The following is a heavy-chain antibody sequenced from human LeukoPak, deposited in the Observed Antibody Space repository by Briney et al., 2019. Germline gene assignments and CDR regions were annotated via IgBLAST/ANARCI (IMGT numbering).Heavy chain of an antibody. CDR2: IYYSGST. Sequence: SETLSLTCTVSGGSISSYYWSWIRQPPGKGLEWFGYIYYSGSTNYNPSLKSRVTISVDTSKNQFSLKLSSVTAADTAVYYCARPSPGYYNWYFDLWGRGTLVTVSS. J-gene: IGHJ2*01. CDR1: GGSISSYY. V-gene: IGHV4-59*08. CDR3: ARPSPGYYNWYFDL. D-gene: IGHD3-22*01.